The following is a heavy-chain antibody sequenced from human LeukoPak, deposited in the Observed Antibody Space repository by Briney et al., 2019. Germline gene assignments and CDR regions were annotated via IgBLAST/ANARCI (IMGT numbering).Heavy chain of an antibody. CDR3: ASPSSSSSRSFLLFDY. CDR1: GGTFSSYA. V-gene: IGHV1-24*01. Sequence: ASVKVSCKASGGTFSSYAISWVRQAPGKGLEWMGGFDPEDGETIYAQKFQGRVTMTEDTSTDTAYMELSSLRSEDTAVYYCASPSSSSSRSFLLFDYWGQGTLVTVSS. D-gene: IGHD6-6*01. CDR2: FDPEDGET. J-gene: IGHJ4*02.